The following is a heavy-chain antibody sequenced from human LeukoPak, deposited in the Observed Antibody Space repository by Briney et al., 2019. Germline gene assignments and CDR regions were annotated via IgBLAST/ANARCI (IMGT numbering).Heavy chain of an antibody. D-gene: IGHD6-13*01. CDR3: ARGSEYIAAAGNLDY. J-gene: IGHJ4*02. V-gene: IGHV3-21*01. Sequence: GGSLRLSCAASGFTFSSYSMNWVRQAPGKGLEWVSSISSSSSYIYYADSVKGRFTISRDNAKNSLYLQMNSLRAEDTAVYYCARGSEYIAAAGNLDYWGQGTLVTVSS. CDR2: ISSSSSYI. CDR1: GFTFSSYS.